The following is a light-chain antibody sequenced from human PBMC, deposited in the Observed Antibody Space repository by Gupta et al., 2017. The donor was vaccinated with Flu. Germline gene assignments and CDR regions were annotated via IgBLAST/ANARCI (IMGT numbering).Light chain of an antibody. V-gene: IGLV1-44*01. CDR2: SDN. CDR3: STWDDRLKGGL. Sequence: GQRVTISCSGSSSNIGSNALNWYQQLPGTAPKRLIYSDNQRPSGVPDRFSGSKSDTSASLAISGLQSEDEAEYFCSTWDDRLKGGLVGGGTKLTVL. CDR1: SSNIGSNA. J-gene: IGLJ2*01.